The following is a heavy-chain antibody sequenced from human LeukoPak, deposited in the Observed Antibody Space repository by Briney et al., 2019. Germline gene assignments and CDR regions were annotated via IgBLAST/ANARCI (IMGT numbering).Heavy chain of an antibody. V-gene: IGHV3-23*01. J-gene: IGHJ6*02. D-gene: IGHD6-13*01. CDR3: AAAGHYYYYGMDV. CDR2: ISGSGGST. Sequence: GGSLRLSCAASGFTFSTYAMNWVRQDPGKGLEWVSSISGSGGSTYYADSVKGRFTISRDNSKNTLYLQMNTLRAEDTAVYYCAAAGHYYYYGMDVWGQGTTVTVSS. CDR1: GFTFSTYA.